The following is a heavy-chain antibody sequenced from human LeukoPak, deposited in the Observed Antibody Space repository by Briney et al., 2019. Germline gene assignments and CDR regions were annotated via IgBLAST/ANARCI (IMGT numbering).Heavy chain of an antibody. D-gene: IGHD4-11*01. Sequence: SETLSHTCTVSGGSISSHYWSWIRQPPGKGLEWIGYIHYSGSTNYNPSLKSRLTISVDTSKKEFSLKLRSVTAADTAVYYCARGAYFDYSSPFDPWGQGTLVTVSS. V-gene: IGHV4-59*11. J-gene: IGHJ5*02. CDR1: GGSISSHY. CDR2: IHYSGST. CDR3: ARGAYFDYSSPFDP.